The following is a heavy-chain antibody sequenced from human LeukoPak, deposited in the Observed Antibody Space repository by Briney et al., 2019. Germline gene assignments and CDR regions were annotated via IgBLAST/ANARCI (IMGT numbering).Heavy chain of an antibody. D-gene: IGHD3-9*01. J-gene: IGHJ6*03. Sequence: PSETLSLTCTVSSGSISSNNYYCGWIRQPPGKGLEWIGSIYYTGSTFYNPSLKSRVTMSLDALKNQFTLKLTSVTATDTAVYYCARLVSYDVLTENFYKYYMDVWGKGTTVTVSS. CDR2: IYYTGST. CDR3: ARLVSYDVLTENFYKYYMDV. CDR1: SGSISSNNYY. V-gene: IGHV4-39*01.